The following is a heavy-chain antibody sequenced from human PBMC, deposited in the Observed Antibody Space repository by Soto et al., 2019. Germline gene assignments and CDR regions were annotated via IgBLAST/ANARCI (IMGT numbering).Heavy chain of an antibody. CDR1: GDSVSSNSAA. CDR2: TYYRSKWYN. CDR3: ARGPYCISTSCYALGMDV. V-gene: IGHV6-1*01. Sequence: PSQTLSLTCAISGDSVSSNSAAWNWIRQSPSRGLEWLGRTYYRSKWYNDYAVSVKSRITINPDTSKNQFSLQLNSVTPEDTAVYYCARGPYCISTSCYALGMDVWGQGTTVTVSS. J-gene: IGHJ6*02. D-gene: IGHD2-2*01.